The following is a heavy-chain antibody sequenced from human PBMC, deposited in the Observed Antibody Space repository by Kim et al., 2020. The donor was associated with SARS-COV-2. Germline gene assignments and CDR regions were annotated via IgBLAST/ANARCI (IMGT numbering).Heavy chain of an antibody. Sequence: GGSLRLSCAASGYNFRVQGMHWVRQPPGRGLEWVAAITDEGRTKYYTESVKGRFIISKDNARNTLFLQMNSLRVEDTAVYYCARWDGVGTKDMGDWGQG. CDR3: ARWDGVGTKDMGD. CDR1: GYNFRVQG. D-gene: IGHD3-3*01. V-gene: IGHV3-33*01. J-gene: IGHJ4*02. CDR2: ITDEGRTK.